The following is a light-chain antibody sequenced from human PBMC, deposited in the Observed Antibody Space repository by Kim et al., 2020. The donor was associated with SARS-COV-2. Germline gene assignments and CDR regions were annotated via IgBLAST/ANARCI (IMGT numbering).Light chain of an antibody. V-gene: IGKV3-11*01. CDR3: QQRSNGLT. Sequence: SFSPGESATPACRASQSVGSFLAWYQQKPGQAPRLLIYHASNRATGVPARFSGSGSGTDFTLTISSLEPEDFAVYYCQQRSNGLTFGPGTKVDIK. CDR2: HAS. J-gene: IGKJ3*01. CDR1: QSVGSF.